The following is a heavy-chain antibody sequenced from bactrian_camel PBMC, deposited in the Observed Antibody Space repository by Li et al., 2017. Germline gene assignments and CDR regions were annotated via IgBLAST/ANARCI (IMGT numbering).Heavy chain of an antibody. Sequence: VQLVESGGDSVQAGGSLRLSCLVSGYTYGSHRIAWFRRALGREREGDAAIDAGGGNTYYAASVKGRFTISQDNPKNTVYLQVNVLRPEDTAMYYCAARKVARGSHFSLGRAPALRRDEYNFWGQGTQVTVS. CDR2: IDAGGGNT. CDR3: AARKVARGSHFSLGRAPALRRDEYNF. J-gene: IGHJ4*01. CDR1: GYTYGSHR. V-gene: IGHV3S1*01. D-gene: IGHD2*01.